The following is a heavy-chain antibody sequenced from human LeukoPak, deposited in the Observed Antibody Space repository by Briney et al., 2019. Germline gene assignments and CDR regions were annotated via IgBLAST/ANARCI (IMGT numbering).Heavy chain of an antibody. D-gene: IGHD3-22*01. CDR2: INHSGST. J-gene: IGHJ1*01. V-gene: IGHV4-34*01. CDR1: GGSFSGYY. CDR3: ARGIGSGYFQH. Sequence: SETLSLTCAVYGGSFSGYYWSWIRQPPGKGLEWIGEINHSGSTNYNPSLKSRVTISVDTSKNQFSLKLSSVTAADTAVYYCARGIGSGYFQHWGQGTLVNVSS.